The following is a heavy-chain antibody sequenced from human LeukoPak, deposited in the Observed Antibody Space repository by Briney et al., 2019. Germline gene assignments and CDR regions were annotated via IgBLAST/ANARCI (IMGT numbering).Heavy chain of an antibody. CDR3: AREDVLTTFDY. D-gene: IGHD1-14*01. Sequence: GGSLRLSCAASGFTFSSYSMNWVRQAPGKGLEWVSSISSSSSNIYYADSVKGRFTISRDNAKNSLYLQMNSLRVEDTAVYYCAREDVLTTFDYWGQGTLVTVSS. J-gene: IGHJ4*02. CDR2: ISSSSSNI. CDR1: GFTFSSYS. V-gene: IGHV3-21*01.